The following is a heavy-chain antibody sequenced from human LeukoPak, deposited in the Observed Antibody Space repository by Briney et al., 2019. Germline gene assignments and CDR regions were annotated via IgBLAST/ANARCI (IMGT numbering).Heavy chain of an antibody. J-gene: IGHJ6*03. V-gene: IGHV3-23*01. D-gene: IGHD3-9*01. CDR3: AKRDTFYDLLTGSSHYSMDV. Sequence: GGSLRLSCATSGFTFSSYALSWLRQAPGKGLEWVSTISGSGGSTYYADSVKGRFTISRDNSKNTVHLQMNSLRAEDTALYFCAKRDTFYDLLTGSSHYSMDVWGIGTTVPVPS. CDR1: GFTFSSYA. CDR2: ISGSGGST.